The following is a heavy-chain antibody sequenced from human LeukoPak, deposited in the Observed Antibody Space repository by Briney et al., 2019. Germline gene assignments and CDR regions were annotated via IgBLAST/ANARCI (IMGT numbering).Heavy chain of an antibody. V-gene: IGHV4-59*01. Sequence: PSETLSLTCTVSGGSISSYYWSWIRQPPGKGLEWIGYIYYSGSTNYNPSLKSRVTISVDTSKNQFSLKLGSVTAADTAVYYCARDLYCGGDRSTYGMDVWGQGTTVTVSS. CDR2: IYYSGST. CDR3: ARDLYCGGDRSTYGMDV. D-gene: IGHD2-21*02. J-gene: IGHJ6*02. CDR1: GGSISSYY.